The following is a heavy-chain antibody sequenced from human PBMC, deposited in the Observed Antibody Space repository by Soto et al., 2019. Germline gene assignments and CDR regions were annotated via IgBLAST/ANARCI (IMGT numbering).Heavy chain of an antibody. CDR3: ARDQQYCTNGVCYTNDDY. V-gene: IGHV1-69*08. CDR2: IIPILGIA. CDR1: GGTFSSYT. J-gene: IGHJ4*02. Sequence: QVQLVQSGAEVKKPGSSVKVSCKASGGTFSSYTISWVRQAPGQGLEWMGRIIPILGIANYAQKFQGRVTITADKSTSTDYMELSSLRSEDTAVYYCARDQQYCTNGVCYTNDDYWGQGTLVTVSS. D-gene: IGHD2-8*01.